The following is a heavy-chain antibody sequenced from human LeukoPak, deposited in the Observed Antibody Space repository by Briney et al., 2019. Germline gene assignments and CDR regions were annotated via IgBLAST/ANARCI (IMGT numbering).Heavy chain of an antibody. Sequence: GGSLRLSCAASGFTVSSNYMSWVRQAPGKGLEWVSVIYSGGNTFYADFVKGRFTISRDNSKNTLYLQMNSLRAEDTAVYYCARDSDIGPLDYWGQGTLVTVSS. J-gene: IGHJ4*02. CDR3: ARDSDIGPLDY. CDR1: GFTVSSNY. CDR2: IYSGGNT. V-gene: IGHV3-53*01. D-gene: IGHD5-12*01.